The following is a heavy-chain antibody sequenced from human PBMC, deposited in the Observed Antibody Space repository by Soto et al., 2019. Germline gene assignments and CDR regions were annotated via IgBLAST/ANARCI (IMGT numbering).Heavy chain of an antibody. CDR1: GGTFINYV. Sequence: QVQRVQSGAEVKKPGSSVKVSCKASGGTFINYVVNWVRQAPGQGLEWMGRIIPISGAANYAQKFQGRVTITADKSTSTSYMELSSLRSEDTAVYYCARDMTRTVVPYFDFWGQGTLVTVSS. D-gene: IGHD1-7*01. J-gene: IGHJ4*02. V-gene: IGHV1-69*06. CDR2: IIPISGAA. CDR3: ARDMTRTVVPYFDF.